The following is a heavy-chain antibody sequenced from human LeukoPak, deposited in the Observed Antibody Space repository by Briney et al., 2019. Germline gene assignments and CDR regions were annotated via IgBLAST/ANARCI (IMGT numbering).Heavy chain of an antibody. D-gene: IGHD5-18*01. CDR2: INPSSGST. J-gene: IGHJ4*02. Sequence: ASVKVSCKASGYTFTSYGISWVRQAPGQGLEWMGIINPSSGSTSYAQKFQGRVTMTRDTSTSTVYMELSSLRSEDTAIYYCARVLGAHRYGSIDHWGQGTLVTVSS. CDR3: ARVLGAHRYGSIDH. V-gene: IGHV1-46*01. CDR1: GYTFTSYG.